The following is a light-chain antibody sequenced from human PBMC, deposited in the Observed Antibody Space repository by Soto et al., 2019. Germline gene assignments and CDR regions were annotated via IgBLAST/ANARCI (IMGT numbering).Light chain of an antibody. Sequence: DVQMTQSPYTLSASVGDRVTITCRASQSISTWLSWYQQKPGKDPKVLIYKASNLQSGVSARFSGSGSGTEFTLTISSLQPDDFATYYCQDYNSWTFGQGTKVEL. CDR3: QDYNSWT. CDR1: QSISTW. V-gene: IGKV1-5*03. CDR2: KAS. J-gene: IGKJ1*01.